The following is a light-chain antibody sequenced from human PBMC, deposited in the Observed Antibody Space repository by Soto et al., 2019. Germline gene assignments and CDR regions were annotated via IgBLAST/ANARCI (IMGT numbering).Light chain of an antibody. V-gene: IGKV1-5*03. Sequence: DIQMTQSPSTLSASVGDRVTITCRASQSISSWLAWYQQKPGKAPKVLIYKASSLERGVPARFSGSGSGTEFTLTIRSLQPDDSATYYCQHYNSYPLTFGGGTKVEI. J-gene: IGKJ4*01. CDR1: QSISSW. CDR2: KAS. CDR3: QHYNSYPLT.